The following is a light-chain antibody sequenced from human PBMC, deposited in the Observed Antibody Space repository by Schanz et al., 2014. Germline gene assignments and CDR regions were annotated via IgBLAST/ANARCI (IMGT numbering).Light chain of an antibody. J-gene: IGLJ2*01. CDR3: SSYTSSSTFVV. CDR2: EVN. Sequence: QSALTQPPSASGSPGQSVTISCTGTSSDVGGYNYVSWYQQYPGKAPKLMIYEVNKRPSGVPDRFSGSKSGNTASLTVSGLQAEDEADYYCSSYTSSSTFVVFGGGTKLTVL. CDR1: SSDVGGYNY. V-gene: IGLV2-8*01.